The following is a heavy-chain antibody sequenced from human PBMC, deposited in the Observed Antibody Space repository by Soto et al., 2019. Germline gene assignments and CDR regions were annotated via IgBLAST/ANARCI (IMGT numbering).Heavy chain of an antibody. CDR1: GFTFSNAW. J-gene: IGHJ2*01. V-gene: IGHV3-15*01. CDR3: TTDLGSSWYKEWYFDL. D-gene: IGHD6-13*01. CDR2: IKSKTDGGTT. Sequence: EVQLVESGGGLVKPGGSLRLSCAASGFTFSNAWMSWVRQAPGKGLEWVGRIKSKTDGGTTDYAAPVKGRFTISRDDSKNTLYLQMNSLKTEDTAVYYCTTDLGSSWYKEWYFDLWGRGTLVTVSS.